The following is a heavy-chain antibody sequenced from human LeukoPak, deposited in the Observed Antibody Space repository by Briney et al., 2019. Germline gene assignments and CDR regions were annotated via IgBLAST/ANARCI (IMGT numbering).Heavy chain of an antibody. CDR1: GFTFSSYG. Sequence: NPGGSLRLSCAASGFTFSSYGMHWVRQAPGKGLEWVSSISSSSSYIYYADSVKGRFTISRDNAKNSLYLQMNSLRAGDTAVYYCARGIGYCSSTSCYPNWFDPWGQGTLVTVSS. J-gene: IGHJ5*02. V-gene: IGHV3-21*01. CDR3: ARGIGYCSSTSCYPNWFDP. CDR2: ISSSSSYI. D-gene: IGHD2-2*01.